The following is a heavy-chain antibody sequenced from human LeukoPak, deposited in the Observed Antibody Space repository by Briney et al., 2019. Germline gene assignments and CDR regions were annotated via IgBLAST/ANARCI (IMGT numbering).Heavy chain of an antibody. J-gene: IGHJ4*02. CDR2: IIPIFGTA. V-gene: IGHV1-69*06. D-gene: IGHD6-13*01. CDR1: GYTFTGYY. Sequence: ASVKVSCKASGYTFTGYYIHWVRQAPGQGLEWMGGIIPIFGTANYAQKFQGRVTITADKSTSTAYMELSSLRSEDTAVYYCASRGPYGRKSYSSSWYYFDYWGQGTLVTVSS. CDR3: ASRGPYGRKSYSSSWYYFDY.